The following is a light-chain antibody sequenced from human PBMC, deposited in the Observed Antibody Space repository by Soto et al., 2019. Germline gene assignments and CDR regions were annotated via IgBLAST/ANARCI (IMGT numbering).Light chain of an antibody. CDR2: DVS. CDR3: SSYTSTSVV. V-gene: IGLV2-14*01. J-gene: IGLJ2*01. CDR1: SSDVGDYNY. Sequence: QSALSQPASVSGSPGQSITISCTGTSSDVGDYNYVSWYQQHPGKAPILMVYDVSYRPSGISNRFSGSKSGNTASLTISGLQDEDEADYYCSSYTSTSVVFGGGTKLTVL.